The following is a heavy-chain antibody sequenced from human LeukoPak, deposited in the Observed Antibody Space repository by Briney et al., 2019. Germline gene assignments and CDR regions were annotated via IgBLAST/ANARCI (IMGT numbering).Heavy chain of an antibody. CDR2: IKADGSNR. D-gene: IGHD3-3*01. Sequence: GGSLRLSCAASGFTFSNSWMNWVRQAPGKGLEWVANIKADGSNRNYADSVKGRFTISRDNAKKSLYLQMNSLRAEDTAVYYCARDWNGAFDYWGQGTLVTVSS. J-gene: IGHJ4*02. CDR1: GFTFSNSW. CDR3: ARDWNGAFDY. V-gene: IGHV3-7*05.